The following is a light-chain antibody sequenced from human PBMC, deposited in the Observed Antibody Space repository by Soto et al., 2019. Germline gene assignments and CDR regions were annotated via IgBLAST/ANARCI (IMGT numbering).Light chain of an antibody. Sequence: QSVLTQPASVSGSPGQSITISCTGTNSDVGGFNYVSWYQQHPDKAPKLIIFEVTDRPSGVSNRFSGSKSGNTASLTISGLQSEDEAEYYCCSYTSRSTLVFGGGTKVTLL. CDR1: NSDVGGFNY. CDR3: CSYTSRSTLV. V-gene: IGLV2-14*01. CDR2: EVT. J-gene: IGLJ2*01.